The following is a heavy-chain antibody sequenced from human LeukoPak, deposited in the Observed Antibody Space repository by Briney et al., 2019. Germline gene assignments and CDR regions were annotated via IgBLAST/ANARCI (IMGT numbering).Heavy chain of an antibody. V-gene: IGHV3-23*01. Sequence: PGGSLRLSCAASGFTFSSYAMSWIRQAPGKGLEWVSAISGSGGSTYYADSVKGRSTISRDNSKNTLYMQMNRLRAEDTAVYYCSKEGYYYDSSGYYYFDYWGQGTLVTVSS. CDR2: ISGSGGST. CDR3: SKEGYYYDSSGYYYFDY. CDR1: GFTFSSYA. J-gene: IGHJ4*02. D-gene: IGHD3-22*01.